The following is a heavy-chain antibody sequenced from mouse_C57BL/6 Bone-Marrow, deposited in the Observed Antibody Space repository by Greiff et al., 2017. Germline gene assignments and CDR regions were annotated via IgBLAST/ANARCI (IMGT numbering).Heavy chain of an antibody. D-gene: IGHD2-4*01. CDR3: ARHNDYDVDAMDY. Sequence: DVHLVESGGDLVKPGGSLKLSCAASGFTFSSYGMSWVRQTPDKRLEWVATISSGGSYTYYPDSVKGRFTISRDNAKNTLYLQMSSLKSEDTAMYYCARHNDYDVDAMDYWGQGTSVTVSS. V-gene: IGHV5-6*01. J-gene: IGHJ4*01. CDR1: GFTFSSYG. CDR2: ISSGGSYT.